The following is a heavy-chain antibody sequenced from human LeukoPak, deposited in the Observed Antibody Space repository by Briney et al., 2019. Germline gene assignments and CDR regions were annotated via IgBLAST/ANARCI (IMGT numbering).Heavy chain of an antibody. V-gene: IGHV1-18*01. CDR3: AREPGYKYYGSGIYYNYYYGMDV. CDR1: GYTFTSYG. CDR2: ISAYNGNT. D-gene: IGHD3-10*01. J-gene: IGHJ6*02. Sequence: GASVKVSCKASGYTFTSYGISWVRQAPGQGLEWMGWISAYNGNTNYAQKFQGRVTMTRDTSTSTVYMELSSLRFEDTAVYYCAREPGYKYYGSGIYYNYYYGMDVWGQGTTVTVSS.